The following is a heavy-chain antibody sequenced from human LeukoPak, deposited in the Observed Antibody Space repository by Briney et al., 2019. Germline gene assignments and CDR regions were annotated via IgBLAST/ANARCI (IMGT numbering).Heavy chain of an antibody. J-gene: IGHJ4*02. CDR2: ISAYNGNT. D-gene: IGHD1-26*01. Sequence: ASVKVSCKASGYTSTSYGISWVRQAPGQGLEWMGWISAYNGNTNYAQKLQGRVTITRDTSASTAYMELSSLRSEDMAVYYCARGSGMGARAKIGDYWGQGTLVTVSS. CDR3: ARGSGMGARAKIGDY. V-gene: IGHV1-18*03. CDR1: GYTSTSYG.